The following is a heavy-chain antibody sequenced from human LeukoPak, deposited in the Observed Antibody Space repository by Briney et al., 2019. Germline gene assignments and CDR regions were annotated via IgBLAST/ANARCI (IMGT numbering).Heavy chain of an antibody. CDR2: IYYSGST. V-gene: IGHV4-39*01. Sequence: SETLSLTCTVSGGSISTFYWGWIRQPPGKGLEWIGTIYYSGSTYYNPSLKSRVTISVDTSKNQFSLKLSSVTAADTAVYYCARVPTVTFFDYWGQGTLVTVSS. CDR1: GGSISTFY. D-gene: IGHD4-17*01. CDR3: ARVPTVTFFDY. J-gene: IGHJ4*02.